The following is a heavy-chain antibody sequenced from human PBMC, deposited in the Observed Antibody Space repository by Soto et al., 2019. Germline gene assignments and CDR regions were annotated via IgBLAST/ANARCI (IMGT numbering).Heavy chain of an antibody. J-gene: IGHJ4*02. D-gene: IGHD6-6*01. CDR2: ISYDGSNK. Sequence: QVQLVESGGGVVQPGRSLRLSCAASGFTFSSYAMHWVRQAPGKGLEWVAVISYDGSNKYYADSVKGRFTISRDNSKNTLYLQMNSLRAEDTAVDYCARGGIAARPVQYYFDYWGQGTLVTVSS. CDR3: ARGGIAARPVQYYFDY. V-gene: IGHV3-30-3*01. CDR1: GFTFSSYA.